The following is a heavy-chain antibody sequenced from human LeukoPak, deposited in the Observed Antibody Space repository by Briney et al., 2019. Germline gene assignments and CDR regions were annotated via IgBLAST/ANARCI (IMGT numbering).Heavy chain of an antibody. V-gene: IGHV3-30*02. D-gene: IGHD1-7*01. Sequence: PGGSLRLSCAASGFSFSSYGMHWVRQAPGKGLEWVAFIRYDGSNKYYADVVKGRFTISRDNSKTPLYLQMNRLRAEDTALYYWARADWSYVHYYYMDVWGKRATLTVSS. CDR1: GFSFSSYG. CDR2: IRYDGSNK. CDR3: ARADWSYVHYYYMDV. J-gene: IGHJ6*03.